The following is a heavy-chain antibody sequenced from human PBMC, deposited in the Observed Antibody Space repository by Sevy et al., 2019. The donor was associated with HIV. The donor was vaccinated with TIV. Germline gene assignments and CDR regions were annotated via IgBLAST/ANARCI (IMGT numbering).Heavy chain of an antibody. V-gene: IGHV3-23*01. J-gene: IGHJ4*02. CDR1: GFIFNSYV. Sequence: GGSLRLSCAASGFIFNSYVMSWVRQAPGKGLEWVSSISGHGGSTYYTDSVKGRFTISRDNSMNMLDLEMNSLGDDDTAVYYCAGGFWSGFDYWGQGALVTVSS. CDR3: AGGFWSGFDY. D-gene: IGHD3-3*01. CDR2: ISGHGGST.